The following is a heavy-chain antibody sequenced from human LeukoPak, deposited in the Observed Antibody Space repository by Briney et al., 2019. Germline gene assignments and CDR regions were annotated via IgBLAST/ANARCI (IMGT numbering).Heavy chain of an antibody. D-gene: IGHD3-10*01. CDR3: VREGYYESGSSPTFYFDF. V-gene: IGHV3-30*03. J-gene: IGHJ4*02. CDR2: ISYDGSNK. CDR1: GFTFSSYG. Sequence: GGSLRLSCAASGFTFSSYGMHWVRQAPGKGLEWVAVISYDGSNKYYADSVKGRFTISRDNSKNTLYLQMNSLRAEDAAVYYCVREGYYESGSSPTFYFDFWGQGTVVTVSS.